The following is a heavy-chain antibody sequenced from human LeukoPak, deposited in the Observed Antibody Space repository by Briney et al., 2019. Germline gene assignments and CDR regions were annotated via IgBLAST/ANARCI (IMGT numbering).Heavy chain of an antibody. V-gene: IGHV3-48*03. CDR2: VSSSGSTK. J-gene: IGHJ1*01. CDR3: AVGWEYFQQ. Sequence: AGGSLRLSCAASGFTFSSYEMNWVRQAPGKGLEWVSYVSSSGSTKYYADSVKGRFTISRDNAKNSLYLQMNSLRAEDTAVYFCAVGWEYFQQWGQGTLVTVSS. CDR1: GFTFSSYE.